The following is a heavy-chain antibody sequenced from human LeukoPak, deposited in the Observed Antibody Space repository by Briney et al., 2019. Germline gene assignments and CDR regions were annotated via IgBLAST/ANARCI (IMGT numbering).Heavy chain of an antibody. J-gene: IGHJ4*02. CDR2: IYYSGSA. V-gene: IGHV4-39*01. CDR3: ARSTLEFDY. Sequence: PSETLSLTFTVSGGSISSSSYYWGWIRQPPGKGLEWIGSIYYSGSAYYNPSLKSRVTISVDTSKNQFSLKLSSVTAADTAVYYCARSTLEFDYWGQGTLVTVSS. CDR1: GGSISSSSYY.